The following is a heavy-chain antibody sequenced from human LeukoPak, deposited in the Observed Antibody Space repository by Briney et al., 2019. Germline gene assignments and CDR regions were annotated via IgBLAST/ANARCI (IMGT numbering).Heavy chain of an antibody. V-gene: IGHV3-33*06. D-gene: IGHD2-2*01. J-gene: IGHJ5*02. CDR3: AKEVDCSRTSCYSGWFDP. Sequence: NPGGSLRLSCAASGFTFSSYGMHWVRQAPGKGLEWVAVIWYDGSNKYYADSVKGRFTISRDNSKNTLYLQMNSLRAEDTAVYYCAKEVDCSRTSCYSGWFDPWGQGTLVTVSS. CDR2: IWYDGSNK. CDR1: GFTFSSYG.